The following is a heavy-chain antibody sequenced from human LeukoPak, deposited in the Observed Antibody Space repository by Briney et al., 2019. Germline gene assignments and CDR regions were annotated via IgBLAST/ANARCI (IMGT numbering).Heavy chain of an antibody. J-gene: IGHJ6*03. D-gene: IGHD2-2*01. CDR2: IYHSGST. Sequence: SETLSLTCTVSGGSISSGGYYWSWIRQPPGKGLEWIGYIYHSGSTYYNPSLKSRVTISVVRSKNQFSLKLSSVTAADTAVYYCARDREVVVPALGYYYYYMDVWGKGTTVTVSS. CDR3: ARDREVVVPALGYYYYYMDV. CDR1: GGSISSGGYY. V-gene: IGHV4-30-2*01.